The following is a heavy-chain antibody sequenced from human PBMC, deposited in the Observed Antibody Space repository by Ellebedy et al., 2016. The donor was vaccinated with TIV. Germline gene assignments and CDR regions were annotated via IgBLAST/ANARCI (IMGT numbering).Heavy chain of an antibody. CDR1: GFTFSSYA. J-gene: IGHJ4*02. V-gene: IGHV3-64D*06. Sequence: GESLKISXSASGFTFSSYALHWVRQAPGKGLEYVSPISSNGGRTDYADSVKGRFTVSRDNSKNTLYLEMTSLRGDDTAVYYCARVREWFGEPRNFDYWGQGTLVTVSS. D-gene: IGHD3-10*01. CDR2: ISSNGGRT. CDR3: ARVREWFGEPRNFDY.